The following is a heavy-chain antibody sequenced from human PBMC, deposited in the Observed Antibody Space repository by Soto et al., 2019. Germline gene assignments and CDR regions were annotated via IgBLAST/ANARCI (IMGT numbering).Heavy chain of an antibody. CDR2: ISGSGGST. V-gene: IGHV3-23*01. J-gene: IGHJ4*02. CDR1: GFTFSSYA. CDR3: AKSVAGWLAYYLDY. Sequence: GGSLRLSCAASGFTFSSYAMSWVRQAPGKGLEWVSAISGSGGSTYYADSVKGRFTISRDNSKNTLYLQMNSLRAEDTAVYYCAKSVAGWLAYYLDYWGQGTLVTVSS. D-gene: IGHD6-19*01.